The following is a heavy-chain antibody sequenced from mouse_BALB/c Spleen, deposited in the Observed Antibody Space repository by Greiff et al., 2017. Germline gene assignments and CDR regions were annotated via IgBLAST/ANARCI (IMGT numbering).Heavy chain of an antibody. CDR3: ARGYGSSYWYFDV. J-gene: IGHJ1*01. V-gene: IGHV1-54*01. Sequence: QVQLKESGAELVRPGTSVKVSCKASGYAFTNYLIEWVKQRPGQGLEWIGVINPGSGGTNYNEKFKGKATLTADKSSSTAYMQLSSLTSDDSAVYFCARGYGSSYWYFDVWGAGTTVTVSS. D-gene: IGHD1-1*01. CDR1: GYAFTNYL. CDR2: INPGSGGT.